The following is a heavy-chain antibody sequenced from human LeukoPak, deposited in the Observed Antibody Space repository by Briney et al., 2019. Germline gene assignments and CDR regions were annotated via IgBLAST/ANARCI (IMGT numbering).Heavy chain of an antibody. CDR3: VRGGVLWFGELLNYYFDY. Sequence: QAGGSLRLSCAASGFTFSSYAMHWVRQAPGKGLEWVAVISYDGSNKYYADSVKGRFTISRDNSKNTLYLQMNSLRAEDTAVYYCVRGGVLWFGELLNYYFDYWGQGTLVTVSS. CDR1: GFTFSSYA. D-gene: IGHD3-10*01. CDR2: ISYDGSNK. V-gene: IGHV3-30-3*01. J-gene: IGHJ4*02.